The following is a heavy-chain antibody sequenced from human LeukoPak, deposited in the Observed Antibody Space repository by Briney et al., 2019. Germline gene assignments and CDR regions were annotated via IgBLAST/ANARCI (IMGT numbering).Heavy chain of an antibody. J-gene: IGHJ4*02. D-gene: IGHD3-9*01. CDR1: GFTFSSYA. Sequence: GRSLRLSCAASGFTFSSYAMHWVRQAPGKGLEWVAVISYDGSNKYYADSVKGRFTVSRDNAKNSLFLQMNSLRAEDTAVYYCARDHYNILTGYFSYWGQGTLVAVSS. CDR2: ISYDGSNK. V-gene: IGHV3-30-3*01. CDR3: ARDHYNILTGYFSY.